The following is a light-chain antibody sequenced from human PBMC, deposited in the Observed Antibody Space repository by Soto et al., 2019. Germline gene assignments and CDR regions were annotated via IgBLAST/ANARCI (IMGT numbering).Light chain of an antibody. CDR1: YSDVGTYDY. CDR3: SSYTSDSSYV. J-gene: IGLJ1*01. V-gene: IGLV2-14*03. Sequence: QSVLTQPASVSGSPGQSITISCTGTYSDVGTYDYVSWYQQHPGKAPKLIIFDVSNRPSGVSNRFSGSKSGTTASLFISGLQAEDEADYYCSSYTSDSSYVFGSGTKVTVL. CDR2: DVS.